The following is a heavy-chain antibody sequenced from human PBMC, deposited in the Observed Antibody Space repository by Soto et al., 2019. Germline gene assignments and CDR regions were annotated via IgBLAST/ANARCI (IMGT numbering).Heavy chain of an antibody. CDR2: IYYSGST. V-gene: IGHV4-39*01. D-gene: IGHD4-17*01. J-gene: IGHJ6*02. CDR3: ARGPVCGDFRGGYYYYGMDV. CDR1: GGSISSSSYY. Sequence: QLQLQESGPGLVKPSETLSLTCPVSGGSISSSSYYWGWIRQPPGKGLEWIGSIYYSGSTYYNPSLKTRVTISVDTSKNQFSLKLSSVTAADTAGYYCARGPVCGDFRGGYYYYGMDVWGQGTTVTVSS.